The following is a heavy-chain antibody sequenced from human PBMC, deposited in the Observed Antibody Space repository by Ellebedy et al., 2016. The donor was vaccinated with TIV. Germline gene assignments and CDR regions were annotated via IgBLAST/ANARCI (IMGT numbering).Heavy chain of an antibody. CDR1: GFTFSSYS. J-gene: IGHJ5*02. V-gene: IGHV3-48*02. D-gene: IGHD5-18*01. CDR3: ASRGYSYAPSA. CDR2: ISLSSSTI. Sequence: PGGSLRLSCAASGFTFSSYSMNWVRQAPGKGLEWVSHISLSSSTIYYADSVKGRFTISRDNAKNSLSLQMNSLRDEDTAVYYCASRGYSYAPSAWGQGTLVSVSS.